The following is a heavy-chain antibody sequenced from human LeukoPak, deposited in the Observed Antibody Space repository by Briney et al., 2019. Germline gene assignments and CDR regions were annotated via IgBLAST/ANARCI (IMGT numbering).Heavy chain of an antibody. J-gene: IGHJ5*02. CDR1: GYTFTSYG. Sequence: GASVKVSCKASGYTFTSYGISWVRQAPGQGLEWMGWINPNSGGTNYAQKFQGRVTMTRDTSISTAYMELSRLRSDDTAVYYCARDNHWFDPWGQGTLVTVSS. D-gene: IGHD1-14*01. CDR2: INPNSGGT. CDR3: ARDNHWFDP. V-gene: IGHV1-2*02.